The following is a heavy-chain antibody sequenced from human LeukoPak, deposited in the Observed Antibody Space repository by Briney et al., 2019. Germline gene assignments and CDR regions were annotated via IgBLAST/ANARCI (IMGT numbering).Heavy chain of an antibody. CDR3: ARDLGYGYYFYYYLDV. CDR2: IHASGNT. J-gene: IGHJ6*03. D-gene: IGHD5-18*01. Sequence: PSQTLSLTCTVSGGSISSYCWTWIRQPAGKGLEYLGRIHASGNTYYNPSLNSRVAISIDTSKNQFSLKVSSVAAADTAVYYCARDLGYGYYFYYYLDVWGKGTTVTVSS. CDR1: GGSISSYC. V-gene: IGHV4-61*02.